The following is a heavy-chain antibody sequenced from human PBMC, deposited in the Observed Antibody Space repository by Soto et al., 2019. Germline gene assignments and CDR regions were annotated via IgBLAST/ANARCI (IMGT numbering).Heavy chain of an antibody. CDR1: GFTFSDYY. D-gene: IGHD2-2*01. V-gene: IGHV3-11*06. Sequence: GGSLRLSCAASGFTFSDYYMSWIRQAPGKGLEWVSYISSSSSYTNYADSVKGRFTISRDNAKNSLYLQMNSLRAEDTAVYYCARDCSSTSCYGYYYYGMDVWGQGTTVTVSS. CDR3: ARDCSSTSCYGYYYYGMDV. J-gene: IGHJ6*02. CDR2: ISSSSSYT.